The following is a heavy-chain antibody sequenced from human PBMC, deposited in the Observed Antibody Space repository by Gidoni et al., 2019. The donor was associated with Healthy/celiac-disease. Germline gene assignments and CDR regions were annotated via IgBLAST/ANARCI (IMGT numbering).Heavy chain of an antibody. J-gene: IGHJ4*02. CDR1: GLTFSSYS. CDR2: ISSSSSTI. D-gene: IGHD7-27*01. CDR3: ARDSSWGSGLNY. V-gene: IGHV3-48*02. Sequence: EVQLVESAGGLVQPGGSLRHACAASGLTFSSYSMTWIRQAPGKGMEWVSYISSSSSTIYYADSVKGRFTISRDNAKNSLYLQMNSLRDEDTAVYYCARDSSWGSGLNYWGQGTLVTVSS.